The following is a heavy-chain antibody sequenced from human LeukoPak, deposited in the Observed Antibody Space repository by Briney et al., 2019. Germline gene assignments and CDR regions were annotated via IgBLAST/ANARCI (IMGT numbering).Heavy chain of an antibody. CDR2: INARGDT. Sequence: SETLSLTCAVYGWSFNDYYWNWIRQPPGKGREWIGEINARGDTNYNPSLKSRVTISVDTSKKQFSLRLTSMIAADTALYYCARGQVPAARGYNWFDPWGQGTLVTVSS. D-gene: IGHD2-2*01. V-gene: IGHV4-34*01. CDR3: ARGQVPAARGYNWFDP. CDR1: GWSFNDYY. J-gene: IGHJ5*02.